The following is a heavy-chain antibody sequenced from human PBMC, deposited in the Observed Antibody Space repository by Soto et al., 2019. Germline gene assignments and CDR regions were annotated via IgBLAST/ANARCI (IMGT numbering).Heavy chain of an antibody. CDR1: GFTFSSYW. J-gene: IGHJ5*02. D-gene: IGHD3-22*01. CDR3: ARDRGPSSGYYPYWFDP. V-gene: IGHV3-7*03. Sequence: GGSLRLSCAASGFTFSSYWMSWVRQAPGKGLEWVANIKQDGSEKYYVDSVKGRLTISRDNAKNSLYLQMNSLRAEDTAVYYCARDRGPSSGYYPYWFDPWGQGTLVTVSS. CDR2: IKQDGSEK.